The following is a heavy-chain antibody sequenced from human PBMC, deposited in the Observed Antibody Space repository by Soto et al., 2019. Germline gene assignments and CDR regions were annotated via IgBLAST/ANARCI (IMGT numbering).Heavy chain of an antibody. D-gene: IGHD2-21*01. CDR3: ASARHIGP. CDR2: IGQDGSQR. V-gene: IGHV3-7*01. CDR1: GFTFRNYW. J-gene: IGHJ5*02. Sequence: EVQLVESGGDLVQPGGSLRLSCTASGFTFRNYWMSWVRQAPGKGLEWVANIGQDGSQRNYVDSVKGRFTISRDNAENSLYLQMNSLRAEDTAIYYCASARHIGPWGQGTLVTVSS.